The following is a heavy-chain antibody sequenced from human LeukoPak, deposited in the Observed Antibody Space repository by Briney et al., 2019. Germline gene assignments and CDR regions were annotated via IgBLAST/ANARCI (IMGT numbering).Heavy chain of an antibody. CDR2: ISGSGGST. V-gene: IGHV3-23*01. CDR3: ARAPPREVQAAGSLDY. D-gene: IGHD6-13*01. Sequence: GGSVRLSCAASGFTFSSYAMSWVRQAPGKGLEWVSAISGSGGSTYYADSVKGRFTISRDNSKNTLYLQMNSLRAEDTAVYYCARAPPREVQAAGSLDYWGQGTLVTVSS. CDR1: GFTFSSYA. J-gene: IGHJ4*02.